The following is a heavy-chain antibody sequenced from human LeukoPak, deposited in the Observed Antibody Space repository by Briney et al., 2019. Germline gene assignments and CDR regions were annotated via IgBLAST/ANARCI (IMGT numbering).Heavy chain of an antibody. Sequence: PGGSLRLSCAASGFTVSSNYMSWVRQGPGKGLECVSVISNDGDTYYADSVKGRFTISRDTSKNTVSLQMNSLRPDDSAVYYCARDKAVSTSWYGYFDYWGQGILVTVSS. CDR3: ARDKAVSTSWYGYFDY. CDR2: ISNDGDT. D-gene: IGHD2-2*01. CDR1: GFTVSSNY. V-gene: IGHV3-53*01. J-gene: IGHJ4*02.